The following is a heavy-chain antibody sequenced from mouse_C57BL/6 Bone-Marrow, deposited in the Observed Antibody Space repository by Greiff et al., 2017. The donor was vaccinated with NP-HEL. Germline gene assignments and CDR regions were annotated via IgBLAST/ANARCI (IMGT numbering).Heavy chain of an antibody. V-gene: IGHV14-3*01. CDR2: IDPANGNT. CDR1: GFNIKNTY. CDR3: ARGRDYGRRDFDY. J-gene: IGHJ2*01. Sequence: EVKLQESVAELVRPGASVKLSCTASGFNIKNTYMHWVKQRPEQGLEWIGRIDPANGNTKYAPKFQGKATITADTSSNTAYLQLSSLTSEDTAIYYCARGRDYGRRDFDYWGQGTTLTVSS. D-gene: IGHD1-1*01.